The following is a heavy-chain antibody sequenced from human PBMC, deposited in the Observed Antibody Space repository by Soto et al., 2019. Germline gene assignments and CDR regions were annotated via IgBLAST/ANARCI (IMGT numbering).Heavy chain of an antibody. CDR3: ATDLLLGYCSSTSCYH. J-gene: IGHJ4*02. Sequence: QVPLVQSGAEVKKPGASVKVSCKVSGYTLTELSMHWVRQAPGKGLEWMGGFDPEDGETIYAQKFQGRVTMTEDTSTDTAYMELSSLRSEDTAVYYCATDLLLGYCSSTSCYHWGQGTLVTVSS. V-gene: IGHV1-24*01. CDR1: GYTLTELS. CDR2: FDPEDGET. D-gene: IGHD2-2*01.